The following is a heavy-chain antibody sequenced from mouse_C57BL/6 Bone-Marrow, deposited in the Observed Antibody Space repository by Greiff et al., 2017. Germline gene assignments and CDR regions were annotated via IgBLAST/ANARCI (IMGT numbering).Heavy chain of an antibody. CDR2: IYPRSGNT. J-gene: IGHJ1*03. D-gene: IGHD2-2*01. CDR1: GYTFTSYG. V-gene: IGHV1-81*01. CDR3: ATPSLWLRLSYWYFDV. Sequence: QVQLQQSGAELARPGASVKLSCKASGYTFTSYGISWVKQRTGQGLEWIGEIYPRSGNTYYNEKFKGKATLTADKSSSTAYMELRSLTSEDSAVYFCATPSLWLRLSYWYFDVWGTGTTVTVSS.